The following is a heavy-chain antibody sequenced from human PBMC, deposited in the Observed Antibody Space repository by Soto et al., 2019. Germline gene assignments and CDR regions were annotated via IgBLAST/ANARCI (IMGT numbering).Heavy chain of an antibody. J-gene: IGHJ6*03. CDR1: GFTFDDYA. CDR3: AKDSGSGRFSYYYMDV. Sequence: HPGGSLRLSCAASGFTFDDYAMHWVRQAPGKGLEWVSGISWNSGSIGYADSVKGRFTISRDNAKNSLYLQMNSLRAEDTALYYCAKDSGSGRFSYYYMDVWGKGTTVTVSS. D-gene: IGHD3-10*01. CDR2: ISWNSGSI. V-gene: IGHV3-9*01.